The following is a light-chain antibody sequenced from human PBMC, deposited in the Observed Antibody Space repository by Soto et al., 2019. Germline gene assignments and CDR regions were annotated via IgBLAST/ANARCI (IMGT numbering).Light chain of an antibody. CDR2: AAS. Sequence: IQMTQSPSSLSASVRDRVTITCRASQSIGNDLGWYQQKPGKAPKLLIYAASSLRSGVPSRFSGSGSGTHFTLTITSLQAEDSATYYCLQDYSYPWTFGQGTKVDIK. CDR1: QSIGND. CDR3: LQDYSYPWT. V-gene: IGKV1-6*02. J-gene: IGKJ1*01.